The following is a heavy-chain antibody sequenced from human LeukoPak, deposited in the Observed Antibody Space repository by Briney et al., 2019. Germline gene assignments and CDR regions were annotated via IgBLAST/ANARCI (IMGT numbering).Heavy chain of an antibody. D-gene: IGHD1-26*01. Sequence: PSETLSLTCTVSGGSISSGSYYWSWIRQPAGKGLEWIGSISHGATTYYKPSLKSRLTISIDVSKNHFSLELTSVTATDTAVYYCARGVYGSQDYWGQGTLVTVSS. CDR1: GGSISSGSYY. CDR3: ARGVYGSQDY. CDR2: ISHGATT. V-gene: IGHV4-39*02. J-gene: IGHJ4*02.